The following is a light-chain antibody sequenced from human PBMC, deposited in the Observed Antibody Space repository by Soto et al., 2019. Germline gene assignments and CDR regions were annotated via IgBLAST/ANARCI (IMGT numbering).Light chain of an antibody. Sequence: EIVMTQSPATLSVSPGESVTLSCRASRSVSSNLAWYQQKPGQAPRLLIYGASTRATGIPARFSGSGSGTEFTLTISSLQSEDFAVYYCQHHNDWVKTFGQGTKLEIK. CDR1: RSVSSN. CDR3: QHHNDWVKT. J-gene: IGKJ2*01. CDR2: GAS. V-gene: IGKV3-15*01.